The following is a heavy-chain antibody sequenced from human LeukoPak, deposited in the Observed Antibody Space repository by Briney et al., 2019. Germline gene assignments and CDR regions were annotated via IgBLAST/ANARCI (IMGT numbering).Heavy chain of an antibody. CDR1: GFTFGSYA. Sequence: GGSLRLSCEASGFTFGSYAMSWVRQAPGKGLEWVSVISDNGGSTYYADSVKGRFTISRDNSKNTLYLQMISLRAEDTAVYYCAKGEYGDYGYLEYWGQGTLVTVSS. CDR3: AKGEYGDYGYLEY. V-gene: IGHV3-23*01. J-gene: IGHJ4*02. CDR2: ISDNGGST. D-gene: IGHD4-17*01.